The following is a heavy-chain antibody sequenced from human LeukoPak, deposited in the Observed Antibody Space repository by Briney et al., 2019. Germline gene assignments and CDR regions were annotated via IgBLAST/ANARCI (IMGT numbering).Heavy chain of an antibody. CDR3: ARSSRTTVIY. CDR1: GFTFSSYA. V-gene: IGHV3-23*01. D-gene: IGHD4-17*01. J-gene: IGHJ4*02. CDR2: ISGSGGST. Sequence: GGSLRLSCAASGFTFSSYAMSWVRKAPGKGLEWVSAISGSGGSTYYADSVKGRFTISRDNSKNTLCLQMNSLRAEDTAVYYCARSSRTTVIYWGQGTLVTVSS.